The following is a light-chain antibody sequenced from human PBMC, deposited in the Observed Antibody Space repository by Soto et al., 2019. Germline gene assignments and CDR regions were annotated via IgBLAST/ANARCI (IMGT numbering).Light chain of an antibody. V-gene: IGLV1-44*01. CDR3: VAWDDSLNGWV. J-gene: IGLJ3*02. CDR2: SNN. Sequence: QSVLTQPPSASGTPGQRVTISCSGSSSNIGSNTVNWYQQVPGTAPQLLIYSNNQRPSVVPDRFSGSRSGTSASLAISGLQSEDEADYYCVAWDDSLNGWVFGGGTKLTVL. CDR1: SSNIGSNT.